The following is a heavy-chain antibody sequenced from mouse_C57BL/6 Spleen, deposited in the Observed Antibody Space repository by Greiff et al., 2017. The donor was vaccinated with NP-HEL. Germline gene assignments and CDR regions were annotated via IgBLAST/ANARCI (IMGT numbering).Heavy chain of an antibody. Sequence: VKLLESGPGLVQPSQSLSITCTVSGFSLTSYGVHWVRQSPGKGLEWLGVIWRGGGTAYNAAFISRLSISKDNSKSQVFIKMNSVQADDTAIYYCARNLGAMDYWGQGTSVTVSS. CDR3: ARNLGAMDY. CDR2: IWRGGGT. CDR1: GFSLTSYG. J-gene: IGHJ4*01. V-gene: IGHV2-2*01.